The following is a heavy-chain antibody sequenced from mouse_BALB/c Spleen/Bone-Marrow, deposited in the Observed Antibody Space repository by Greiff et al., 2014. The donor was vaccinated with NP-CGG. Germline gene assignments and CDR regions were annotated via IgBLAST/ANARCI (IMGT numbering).Heavy chain of an antibody. J-gene: IGHJ1*01. CDR2: ISSGGSYT. CDR1: GFTFSSYA. CDR3: ARQDYYGSSPHWYFDV. V-gene: IGHV5-9-3*01. D-gene: IGHD1-1*01. Sequence: EVQLQQSGGGLVKPGGSLKLSCAASGFTFSSYAMSWVRQTPEKRLEWVATISSGGSYTYYADSVKGRFTISRDTAKNTLYLQMSSLRSEDTAMYYCARQDYYGSSPHWYFDVWGAGTTVTGSS.